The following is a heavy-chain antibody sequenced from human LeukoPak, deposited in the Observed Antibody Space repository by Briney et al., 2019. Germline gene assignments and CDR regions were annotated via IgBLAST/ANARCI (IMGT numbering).Heavy chain of an antibody. Sequence: GGSLRLSCAAYGFTFSSYWMLWVRPAPGRGLVGVSRINSDGRNTSYADSVKGRFTISRDNAKNSLYLQMNSLRAEDTAVYFCAREGIAAAGSAFDIWGQGTMVTVSS. V-gene: IGHV3-74*01. J-gene: IGHJ3*02. CDR1: GFTFSSYW. CDR2: INSDGRNT. D-gene: IGHD6-13*01. CDR3: AREGIAAAGSAFDI.